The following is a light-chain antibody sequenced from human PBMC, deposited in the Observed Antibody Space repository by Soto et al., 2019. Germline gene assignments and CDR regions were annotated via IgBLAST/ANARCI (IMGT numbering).Light chain of an antibody. V-gene: IGKV3-20*01. Sequence: EIVLTQSPGTLSLSPGEPATLSCRASQTVIGNFLAWYQQRPGQAPRLLFYGASTRAAGSPARFSASGSETDFTLTISRLEPEDFAFYYCQIYNSSPWTFGRGTRVEVK. CDR3: QIYNSSPWT. CDR1: QTVIGNF. J-gene: IGKJ1*01. CDR2: GAS.